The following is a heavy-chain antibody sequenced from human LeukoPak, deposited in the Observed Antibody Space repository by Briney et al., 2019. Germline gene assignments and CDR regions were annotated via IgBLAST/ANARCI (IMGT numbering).Heavy chain of an antibody. V-gene: IGHV1-69*04. J-gene: IGHJ4*02. CDR3: ARPSNGYSYGFDY. CDR1: GGTFSSYA. D-gene: IGHD5-18*01. CDR2: IIPILGIA. Sequence: SVKVSCKASGGTFSSYAISWVRQAPGQGLEWMGRIIPILGIANYAQKLQGRVTMTTDTSTSTAYMELRSLRSDDTAVYYCARPSNGYSYGFDYWGQGTLVTVSS.